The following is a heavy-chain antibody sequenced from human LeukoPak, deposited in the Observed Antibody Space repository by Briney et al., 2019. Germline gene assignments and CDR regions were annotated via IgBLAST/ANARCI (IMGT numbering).Heavy chain of an antibody. V-gene: IGHV4-34*01. CDR3: ARSSMVRDYGMDV. CDR1: GGSFSGYY. Sequence: PSETLSLTCAVYGGSFSGYYWSWIRQPPGKGLEWIGEINHSGSTNYDPSLKSRVTISVDTSKNQFSLKLSSVTAADTAVYYCARSSMVRDYGMDVWGRGTTVTVSS. CDR2: INHSGST. D-gene: IGHD3-10*01. J-gene: IGHJ6*02.